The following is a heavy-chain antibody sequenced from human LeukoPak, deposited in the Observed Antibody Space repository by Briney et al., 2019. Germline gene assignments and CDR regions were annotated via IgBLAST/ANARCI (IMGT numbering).Heavy chain of an antibody. D-gene: IGHD4-23*01. V-gene: IGHV1-69*13. CDR2: IIPIFGTA. CDR3: GTHIGNSPVFDY. Sequence: GASVKVSCKASGGTFSSYAISWVRQAPGQGLEWMGGIIPIFGTANYAQKFQGRVTITADESTSTAYMELSSLRSEDTAVYYCGTHIGNSPVFDYWGQGTLVTVSS. J-gene: IGHJ4*02. CDR1: GGTFSSYA.